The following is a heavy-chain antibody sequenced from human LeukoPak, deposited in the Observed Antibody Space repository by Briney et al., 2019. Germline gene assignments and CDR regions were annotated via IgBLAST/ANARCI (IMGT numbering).Heavy chain of an antibody. CDR1: GYTFTGYY. Sequence: VASLKVSCKASGYTFTGYYMHWVRQAPGQGHELMGWINPNSGGTNYAQKFQGRVTMTRDTSISTAYMELSRLRSDDTAVYYCARDVPDDFWSGYYSPNYFDYWGQGTLVTVSS. D-gene: IGHD3-3*01. V-gene: IGHV1-2*02. CDR3: ARDVPDDFWSGYYSPNYFDY. CDR2: INPNSGGT. J-gene: IGHJ4*02.